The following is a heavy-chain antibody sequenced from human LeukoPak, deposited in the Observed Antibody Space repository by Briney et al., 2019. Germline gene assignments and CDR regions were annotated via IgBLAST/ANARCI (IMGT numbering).Heavy chain of an antibody. V-gene: IGHV1-2*06. Sequence: ASVRVSCKASGYIFTDYYDYYIHWVRQAPGQGLEWMGRINPNSGDTDYAQKFQGRVTMTRDTSISTVYMEVSRLKSDDTAVYFCTRVFRFGDLHDYDSIFYWGQGTVVTVSS. CDR3: TRVFRFGDLHDYDSIFY. D-gene: IGHD4-17*01. CDR2: INPNSGDT. CDR1: GYIFTDYYDYY. J-gene: IGHJ4*02.